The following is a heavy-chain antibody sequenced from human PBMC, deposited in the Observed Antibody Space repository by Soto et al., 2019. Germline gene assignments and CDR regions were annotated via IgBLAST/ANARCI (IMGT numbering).Heavy chain of an antibody. D-gene: IGHD4-17*01. V-gene: IGHV4-31*03. CDR1: GGSISSGGYY. J-gene: IGHJ6*02. Sequence: QVHLQESGPGLVKPSETLSLTCSVSGGSISSGGYYWSWIRQHPGKGLEWIGNIYYTGGTDYNPSLKSRVTLSVATSKNPFCLKLNSVTAADTADYYCARDLGCGESNDGMDVWGQGTTVTVSS. CDR3: ARDLGCGESNDGMDV. CDR2: IYYTGGT.